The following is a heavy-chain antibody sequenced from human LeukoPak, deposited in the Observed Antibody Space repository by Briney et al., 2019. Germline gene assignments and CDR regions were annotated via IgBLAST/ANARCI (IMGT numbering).Heavy chain of an antibody. J-gene: IGHJ4*02. CDR3: ARGVGGLYSSSWYLDY. CDR2: IYYSGST. CDR1: GGSISSYY. D-gene: IGHD6-13*01. V-gene: IGHV4-59*01. Sequence: PSETLSLTCTVSGGSISSYYWSWIRQPPGKGLEWIGYIYYSGSTNYNPSLKSRVTISVDTSKNQFSLKLSSVTAADTAVYYCARGVGGLYSSSWYLDYWGQGTLVTVSS.